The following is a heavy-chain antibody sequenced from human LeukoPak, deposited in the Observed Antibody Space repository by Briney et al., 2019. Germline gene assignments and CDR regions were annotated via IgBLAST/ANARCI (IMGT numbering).Heavy chain of an antibody. CDR1: GGSISSYY. Sequence: SETLSLTCTVSGGSISSYYWSWIRQPPGKGLEWIGYIYYTGSTSYNPSLKSRVTISLDASKNQFSLELNSVTPADTAVYYCARGGNYWPQWWFDPWGRGTLVSVSS. CDR3: ARGGNYWPQWWFDP. V-gene: IGHV4-59*01. CDR2: IYYTGST. D-gene: IGHD1-26*01. J-gene: IGHJ5*02.